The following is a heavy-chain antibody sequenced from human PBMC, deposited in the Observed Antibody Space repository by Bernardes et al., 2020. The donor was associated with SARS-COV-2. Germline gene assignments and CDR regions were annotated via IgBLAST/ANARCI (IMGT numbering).Heavy chain of an antibody. CDR1: GDSISSYY. J-gene: IGHJ6*02. V-gene: IGHV4-59*08. D-gene: IGHD2-2*01. Sequence: SETLSLTCTVSGDSISSYYWSWIRQPPGKGLEWIGYIYYSGSTDYNPFLKSRVTISIDTSQNQFFLKLNSVTAADTAVYYCARHGYCSATTCKPSYYYGMDVWGQGTTVTVSS. CDR2: IYYSGST. CDR3: ARHGYCSATTCKPSYYYGMDV.